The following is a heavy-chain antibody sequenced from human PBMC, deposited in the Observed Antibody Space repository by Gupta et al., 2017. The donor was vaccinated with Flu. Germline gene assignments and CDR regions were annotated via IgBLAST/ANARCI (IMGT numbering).Heavy chain of an antibody. CDR2: IWYDGSNK. Sequence: QVQLVESGGGVVQPGRSLRLSCAASGFTFSSYGMHWVRQAPGKGLEWVAVIWYDGSNKYYADSVKGRFTISRDNSKNTLYLQMNSLRAEDTAVYYCARDLYGGNSNYYYYGMDVWGQGTTVTVSS. V-gene: IGHV3-33*01. CDR3: ARDLYGGNSNYYYYGMDV. J-gene: IGHJ6*02. CDR1: GFTFSSYG. D-gene: IGHD2-21*02.